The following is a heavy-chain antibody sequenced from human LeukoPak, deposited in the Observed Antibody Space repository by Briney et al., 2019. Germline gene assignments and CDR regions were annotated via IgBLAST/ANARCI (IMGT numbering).Heavy chain of an antibody. Sequence: GGSLRLSCAASGFTFSNYWMHWVRQDPGKGLVWVSFINPDGSTTNYADSVKGRFTISRDNAKNALYLQMNSLRAEDTAVYYCARDRVRYDYVWGSYRGIDYWGQGTLVTVSS. CDR1: GFTFSNYW. CDR3: ARDRVRYDYVWGSYRGIDY. CDR2: INPDGSTT. D-gene: IGHD3-16*02. J-gene: IGHJ4*02. V-gene: IGHV3-74*01.